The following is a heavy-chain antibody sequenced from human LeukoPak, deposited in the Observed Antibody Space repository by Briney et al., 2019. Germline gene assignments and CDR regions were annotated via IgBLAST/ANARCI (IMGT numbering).Heavy chain of an antibody. D-gene: IGHD2-2*02. J-gene: IGHJ4*02. CDR2: IYYSGST. CDR1: GGSISSSSYY. Sequence: SETLSLTCTVSGGSISSSSYYWGWIRQPPGKGLEWIGSIYYSGSTYYNPSLKSRVTISVDTSKNQFSLKLSSVTAADTAVYYCARAGYCSSTSCYTSYDYWGQGTLVTVSS. V-gene: IGHV4-39*01. CDR3: ARAGYCSSTSCYTSYDY.